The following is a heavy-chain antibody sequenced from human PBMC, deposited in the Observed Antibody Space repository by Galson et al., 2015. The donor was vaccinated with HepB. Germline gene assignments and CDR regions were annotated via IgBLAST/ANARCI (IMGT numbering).Heavy chain of an antibody. J-gene: IGHJ4*02. CDR3: ARAKGLVAAYYFDY. Sequence: SLRLSCAASGFTVSNSAMHWVRQAPGKGLDWVAIISYDGNKEYYADSAKGRFTISRDSSKNTLYLQVNSLRAEDTAVYYCARAKGLVAAYYFDYWGQGTLVTVSS. CDR1: GFTVSNSA. V-gene: IGHV3-30-3*01. D-gene: IGHD5-12*01. CDR2: ISYDGNKE.